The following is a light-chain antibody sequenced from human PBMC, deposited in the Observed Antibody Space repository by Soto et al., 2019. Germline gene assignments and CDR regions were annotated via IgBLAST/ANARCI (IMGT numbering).Light chain of an antibody. CDR2: EVT. J-gene: IGLJ3*02. Sequence: QSALTQPASVSGSPGQSITISCTGTSSDVGHYDYVSWYQQYPGKAPKLLIYEVTNRPSGVSYRFSGSKSGDTASLTISGLQTEDEADYYCSSYTSTNTLWVFGGGTKLTVL. V-gene: IGLV2-14*01. CDR1: SSDVGHYDY. CDR3: SSYTSTNTLWV.